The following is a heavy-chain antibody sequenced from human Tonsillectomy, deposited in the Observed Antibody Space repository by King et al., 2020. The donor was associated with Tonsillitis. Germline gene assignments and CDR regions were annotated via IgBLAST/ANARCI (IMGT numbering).Heavy chain of an antibody. J-gene: IGHJ6*02. CDR3: ARGSISSSWYGWYGMDV. Sequence: VQLVESGGGLVKPGGSLRLSCAASGFTFSSYSMNWVRQAPGKGLEWVSSISSSSSYIYYADSVKGRFTISRDNAKNSLYLQMNSLRAEDTAVYYFARGSISSSWYGWYGMDVWGQGTTVTVSS. D-gene: IGHD6-13*01. CDR2: ISSSSSYI. CDR1: GFTFSSYS. V-gene: IGHV3-21*01.